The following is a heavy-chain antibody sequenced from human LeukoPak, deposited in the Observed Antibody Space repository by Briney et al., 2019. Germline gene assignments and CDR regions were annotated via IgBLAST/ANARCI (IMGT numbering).Heavy chain of an antibody. CDR2: IKQDGSEK. CDR1: GFTFSGYW. J-gene: IGHJ5*02. V-gene: IGHV3-7*02. Sequence: GGSLRLSCAASGFTFSGYWMSWVRQAPGKGLEWVANIKQDGSEKYYVHSVKGRFTISRDNAKNSLYLQMNSLRAEDTAVYYCARGFDLLGQGTLVTVSS. CDR3: ARGFDL.